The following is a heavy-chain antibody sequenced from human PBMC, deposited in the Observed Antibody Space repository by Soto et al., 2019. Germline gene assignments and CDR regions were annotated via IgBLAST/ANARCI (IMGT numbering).Heavy chain of an antibody. D-gene: IGHD3-22*01. J-gene: IGHJ4*02. CDR2: IGGRATSA. CDR1: GFTFSNYA. Sequence: EVQLLESGGGLVQPGGSLRLSCAASGFTFSNYAMSCVRQAPGKGLEWVSGIGGRATSAYYADSVKGRFAISRDNSYNTLFLQLNSLRAEDTAVYYCAKSRYSDSSGDVYDFWGQGTLVSVSS. V-gene: IGHV3-23*01. CDR3: AKSRYSDSSGDVYDF.